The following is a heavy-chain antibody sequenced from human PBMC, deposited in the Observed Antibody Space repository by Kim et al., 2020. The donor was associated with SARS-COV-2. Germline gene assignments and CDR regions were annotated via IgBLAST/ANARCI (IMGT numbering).Heavy chain of an antibody. J-gene: IGHJ6*02. D-gene: IGHD5-18*01. V-gene: IGHV3-43D*03. CDR2: ISWDGGST. CDR3: AKGLQPSSYGMDV. CDR1: GFTFDDYA. Sequence: GGSLRLSCAASGFTFDDYAMHWVRQAPGKGLGWVSLISWDGGSTYYADSVKGRFTISRDNSKNSLYLQMNSLRAEDTALYYCAKGLQPSSYGMDVWGQGTTVTVAS.